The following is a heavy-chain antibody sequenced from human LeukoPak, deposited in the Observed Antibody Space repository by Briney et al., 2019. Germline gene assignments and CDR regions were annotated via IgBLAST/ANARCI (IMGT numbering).Heavy chain of an antibody. CDR3: ARDAHDSSGFYY. CDR2: IYYSGST. Sequence: SETLSLTCTVSGGSISSGGYYWSWIRQHPGKGLEWIGYIYYSGSTYYNPSLKSRVTISVDTSKNQFSLKLSSVTAADTAVYYCARDAHDSSGFYYWGQGTLVTVSS. CDR1: GGSISSGGYY. D-gene: IGHD3-22*01. V-gene: IGHV4-31*03. J-gene: IGHJ4*02.